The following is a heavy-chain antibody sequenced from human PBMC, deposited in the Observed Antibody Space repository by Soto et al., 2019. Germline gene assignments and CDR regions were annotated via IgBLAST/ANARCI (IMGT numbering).Heavy chain of an antibody. V-gene: IGHV1-58*01. CDR2: IVVGSGNT. D-gene: IGHD6-6*01. Sequence: SVTVSCKASGFTFTSSAVQWVRQARGQRLEWIGWIVVGSGNTNYAQKFQERVTITRDMSTSTAYMELSSLRSEDTAVYYCAAEGSSSAEGNYYYYGMDVWGQGTTVTVYS. J-gene: IGHJ6*02. CDR1: GFTFTSSA. CDR3: AAEGSSSAEGNYYYYGMDV.